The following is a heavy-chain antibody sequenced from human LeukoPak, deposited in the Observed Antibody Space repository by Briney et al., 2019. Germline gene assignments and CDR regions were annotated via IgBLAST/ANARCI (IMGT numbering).Heavy chain of an antibody. CDR1: GGTFSSYA. Sequence: SVKVSCKASGGTFSSYAISWVRQAPGQGLEWMGRIIPILGIANYAQKFQGRVAITADKSTSTAYMELSSLRSEDTAVYYCARDPPSRNTYYYDSSGYNYWGQGTLVTVSS. CDR2: IIPILGIA. V-gene: IGHV1-69*04. CDR3: ARDPPSRNTYYYDSSGYNY. J-gene: IGHJ4*02. D-gene: IGHD3-22*01.